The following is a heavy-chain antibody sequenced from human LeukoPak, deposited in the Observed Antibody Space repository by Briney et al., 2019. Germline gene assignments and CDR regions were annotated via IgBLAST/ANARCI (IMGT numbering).Heavy chain of an antibody. D-gene: IGHD1-26*01. J-gene: IGHJ4*02. Sequence: PSETLSLTCTVSVGSISSSSYYWGWIRQPPGKGLEWIGSIYYSGSTYYNPSLKRRVTISVDTSKNQFSLKLSSVTAADTAVYYCARLAAYSGSYLRDYWGQGTLVTVSS. V-gene: IGHV4-39*01. CDR1: VGSISSSSYY. CDR2: IYYSGST. CDR3: ARLAAYSGSYLRDY.